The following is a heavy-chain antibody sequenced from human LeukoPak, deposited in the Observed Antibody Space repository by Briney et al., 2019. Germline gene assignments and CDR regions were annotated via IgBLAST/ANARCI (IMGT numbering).Heavy chain of an antibody. Sequence: SVTVSCTASGYTFTSYGISWVRQAPGQGLEWMGGIIPIFGTANYAQKFQGRVTITRDTSASTAYMELSSLRSEDTAVYYCARDGLYCSSTSCQNWFDPWGQGTLVTVSS. V-gene: IGHV1-69*05. CDR1: GYTFTSYG. CDR3: ARDGLYCSSTSCQNWFDP. CDR2: IIPIFGTA. J-gene: IGHJ5*02. D-gene: IGHD2-2*01.